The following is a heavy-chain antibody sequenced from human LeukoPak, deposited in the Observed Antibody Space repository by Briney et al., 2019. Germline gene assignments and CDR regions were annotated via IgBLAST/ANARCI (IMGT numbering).Heavy chain of an antibody. D-gene: IGHD6-13*01. J-gene: IGHJ5*02. CDR2: IIGSGGST. CDR3: AKVAYSSSWPNWFDP. Sequence: GGSLRLSCAASGFTFSIYAMSWVRQAPGKGLEWVSGIIGSGGSTYYADSVKGRFTISRDNSKNTLYRQMNSLRAEDTAVYYCAKVAYSSSWPNWFDPWGQGTLVTVSS. V-gene: IGHV3-23*01. CDR1: GFTFSIYA.